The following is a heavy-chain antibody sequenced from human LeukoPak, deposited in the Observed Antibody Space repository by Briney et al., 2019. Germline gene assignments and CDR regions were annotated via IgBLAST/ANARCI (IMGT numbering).Heavy chain of an antibody. CDR1: GLTVSSNC. D-gene: IGHD3-22*01. CDR3: ARRAGDYSHPYDY. J-gene: IGHJ4*02. CDR2: IYSGGST. Sequence: PGGSLRLSCAASGLTVSSNCISWVRQAPGKGLEWVSLIYSGGSTYYTDSVKGRFTISRDNSKNTLYLQMNSLRAEDTAVYYCARRAGDYSHPYDYWGQGILVTVSS. V-gene: IGHV3-53*01.